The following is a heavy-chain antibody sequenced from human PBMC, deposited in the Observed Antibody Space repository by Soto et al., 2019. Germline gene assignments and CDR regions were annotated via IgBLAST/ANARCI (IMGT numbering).Heavy chain of an antibody. Sequence: QVQLVQSGAEVKTPGASVKVSCKAPGYTFATYDINWVRQAPGQGLEWMGWMNPNSGNTGYAQKFQGRLTMTRDTALSLAHMELSSLRNEDTAVYYCARSDGYNFNWLDSWGQGTLVTVSA. J-gene: IGHJ5*01. CDR3: ARSDGYNFNWLDS. CDR2: MNPNSGNT. V-gene: IGHV1-8*01. CDR1: GYTFATYD. D-gene: IGHD2-21*01.